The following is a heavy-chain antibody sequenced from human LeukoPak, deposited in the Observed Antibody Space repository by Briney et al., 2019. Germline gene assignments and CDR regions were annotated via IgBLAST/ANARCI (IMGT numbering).Heavy chain of an antibody. Sequence: PGGSLRLSCAASGFSVSNNYMSWVRQAPGKGLEWVSVIYGGGSTHYADSVQGRFTISRDQSKNTLYLQMNSLRAEDTAVYYCARDRMETVTTFYYYYGMDVWGQGTTVTVSS. D-gene: IGHD4-17*01. J-gene: IGHJ6*02. CDR2: IYGGGST. V-gene: IGHV3-66*01. CDR3: ARDRMETVTTFYYYYGMDV. CDR1: GFSVSNNY.